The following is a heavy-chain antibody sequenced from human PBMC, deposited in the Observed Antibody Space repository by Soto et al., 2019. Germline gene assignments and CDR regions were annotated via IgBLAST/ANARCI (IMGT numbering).Heavy chain of an antibody. CDR1: GFTFNAYV. CDR3: AKDAASDAPGYWDS. D-gene: IGHD3-9*01. J-gene: IGHJ4*02. CDR2: ISGSGGHI. V-gene: IGHV3-23*01. Sequence: EVQLLESGGDLEQPGGSLRLSCVASGFTFNAYVMNWVRQAPGKGLEWVSAISGSGGHIYYGDSVKGRFTISRDNSKSTLFLQMNSLRAEDTAVYYCAKDAASDAPGYWDSWGQGTLVTVSS.